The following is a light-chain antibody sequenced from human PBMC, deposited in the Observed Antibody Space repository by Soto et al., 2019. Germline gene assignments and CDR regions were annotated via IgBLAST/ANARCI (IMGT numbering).Light chain of an antibody. V-gene: IGLV2-8*01. J-gene: IGLJ1*01. Sequence: QSALTQPPSASGSPGQSVTISCTGTSSDVGGYNFVSWYQQHPGKAPKLMIYEVSKRPSGVPDRFSGSKSDNTASLTVSGLQAEDEADYYSSSYAGSNNRHVFGTGTKVTVL. CDR1: SSDVGGYNF. CDR2: EVS. CDR3: SSYAGSNNRHV.